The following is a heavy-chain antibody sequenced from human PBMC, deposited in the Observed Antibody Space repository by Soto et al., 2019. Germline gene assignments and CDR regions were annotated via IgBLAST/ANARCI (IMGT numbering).Heavy chain of an antibody. CDR1: GFTFSSYA. J-gene: IGHJ6*02. CDR2: ISGSGGST. V-gene: IGHV3-23*01. Sequence: GGSLRLSCAASGFTFSSYAMSWVRQAPGKGLEWVSAISGSGGSTYYADSVKGRFTISRDNSKNTLYLQMNSLRAEDTAVYYCVQTPLIAAAGTGYYYGMDVWGQGTTVTVSS. CDR3: VQTPLIAAAGTGYYYGMDV. D-gene: IGHD6-13*01.